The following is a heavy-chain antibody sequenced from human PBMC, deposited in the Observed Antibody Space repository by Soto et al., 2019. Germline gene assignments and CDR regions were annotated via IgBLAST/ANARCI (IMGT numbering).Heavy chain of an antibody. J-gene: IGHJ5*02. V-gene: IGHV4-39*01. D-gene: IGHD2-15*01. CDR3: ARRDIVVVVAATGWFDP. CDR2: IYYSGST. Sequence: QLQLQESGPGLVKPSETLSLTCTVSGGSISSSSYYWSWIRQPPGKGLEWIGSIYYSGSTYYNPSLKSRVTISVDTSKNQFSLKLSSVTAADTAVYYCARRDIVVVVAATGWFDPWGQGTLVTVSS. CDR1: GGSISSSSYY.